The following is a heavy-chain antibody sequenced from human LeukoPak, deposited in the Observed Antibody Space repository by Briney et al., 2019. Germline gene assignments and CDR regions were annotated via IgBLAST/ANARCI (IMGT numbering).Heavy chain of an antibody. J-gene: IGHJ4*02. CDR2: IYYSGTT. CDR3: ARGSTGDKSNN. CDR1: GGSISSGGYY. V-gene: IGHV4-31*03. D-gene: IGHD7-27*01. Sequence: SQTLSLTCTVSGGSISSGGYYWSWIRQLPGKGLEWIGYIYYSGTTSYNSSLKSRLTISLDTSENQFSLKLSSVTAADTAVYYCARGSTGDKSNNWGQGTLVTVSS.